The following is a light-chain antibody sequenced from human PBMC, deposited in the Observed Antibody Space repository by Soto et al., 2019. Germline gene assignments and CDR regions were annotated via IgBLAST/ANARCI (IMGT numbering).Light chain of an antibody. CDR1: SSDVGAYNY. Sequence: QSALTQPASVSGSPGQSITISCIGTSSDVGAYNYVSWYQQHPGKAPKLMIYEVSNRPSGVSNRFSGSKSGNTASLTISGLQAEDEADYYCNSYTNTGARVFGTGTKVTVL. CDR2: EVS. CDR3: NSYTNTGARV. V-gene: IGLV2-14*01. J-gene: IGLJ1*01.